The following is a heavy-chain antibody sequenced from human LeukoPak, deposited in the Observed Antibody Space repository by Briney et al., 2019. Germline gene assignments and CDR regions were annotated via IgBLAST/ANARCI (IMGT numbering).Heavy chain of an antibody. CDR3: ARAAAPRGAFD. CDR2: INHSGST. Sequence: PSETLSLTCAVYGGSFRGYYWSWIRQPPGKGLGWIGEINHSGSTNYNPSLKSRVTISVDTSKNQFSLKLSSVTAADTAVYYCARAAAPRGAFDMGPRDNSHRLF. D-gene: IGHD6-25*01. V-gene: IGHV4-34*01. CDR1: GGSFRGYY. J-gene: IGHJ3*02.